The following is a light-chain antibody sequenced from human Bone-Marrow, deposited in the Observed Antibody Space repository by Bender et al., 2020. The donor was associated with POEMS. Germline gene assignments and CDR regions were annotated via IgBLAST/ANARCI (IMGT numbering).Light chain of an antibody. CDR1: SNNLGYYNY. V-gene: IGLV2-11*01. CDR2: DVY. CDR3: CSYASTRTPVL. Sequence: QSALTQPASVSGSPGQSVTISCTGTSNNLGYYNYVSWYQRHPGRAPKLIIHDVYKRPSGVPDRFSGSKSGNTASLTISGLQAEDEGDYYCCSYASTRTPVLFGGGTKLTV. J-gene: IGLJ2*01.